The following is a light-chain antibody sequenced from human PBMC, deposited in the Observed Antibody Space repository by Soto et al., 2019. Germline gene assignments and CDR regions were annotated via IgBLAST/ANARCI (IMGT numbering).Light chain of an antibody. CDR3: QQSYRSPLT. CDR1: QSISNY. CDR2: GAS. J-gene: IGKJ2*01. Sequence: DIQMTQSPSSLSASVGDRVTLTCRASQSISNYLNWYQQGPGKVPELLIYGASTLQTGVPSRFSGSGSGTDFTLTISSLQLEDSATYYCQQSYRSPLTCGEGTKLEIK. V-gene: IGKV1-39*01.